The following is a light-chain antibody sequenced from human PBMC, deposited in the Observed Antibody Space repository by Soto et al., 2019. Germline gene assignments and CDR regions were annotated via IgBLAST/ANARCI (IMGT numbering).Light chain of an antibody. CDR2: DAT. Sequence: PKIRGPSILYATIGDRVTIACRPSQSIDRWLAWYQQRPGKAPKVLIWDATTLHRGVPSRFSGSRSGTEFTLTISSLLPDDYETYYCQQDRCHHSWSFGLGIK. V-gene: IGKV1-5*01. J-gene: IGKJ1*01. CDR3: QQDRCHHSWS. CDR1: QSIDRW.